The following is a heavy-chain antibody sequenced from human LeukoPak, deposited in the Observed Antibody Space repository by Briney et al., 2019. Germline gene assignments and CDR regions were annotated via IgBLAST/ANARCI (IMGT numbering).Heavy chain of an antibody. CDR2: IYSSGST. D-gene: IGHD2-21*02. CDR1: GVSISSYY. CDR3: ARFAYCGGHCWYYFDY. J-gene: IGHJ4*02. Sequence: SETLSLTCTVSGVSISSYYWSWIRQPPGKGLEWIGYIYSSGSTNYNPSLKSRITISVDTSKNQFSLKLSSVTAADTAVYYCARFAYCGGHCWYYFDYWGQGSLVTVSS. V-gene: IGHV4-59*01.